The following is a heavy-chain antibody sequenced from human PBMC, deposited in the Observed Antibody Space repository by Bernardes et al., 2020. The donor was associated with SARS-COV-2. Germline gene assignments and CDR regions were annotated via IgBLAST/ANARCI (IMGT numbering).Heavy chain of an antibody. CDR1: GFTFSSYW. V-gene: IGHV3-74*01. CDR3: VRGPSDGHGRFEY. Sequence: WSLRPSCAASGFTFSSYWMHWVRQAPGKGLVWVSRISGDGRTTTYADSVKGRFTISRDNARNTLYLQMNSLRDEDTAVYYCVRGPSDGHGRFEYWGQGTLGTVSS. J-gene: IGHJ4*02. CDR2: ISGDGRTT.